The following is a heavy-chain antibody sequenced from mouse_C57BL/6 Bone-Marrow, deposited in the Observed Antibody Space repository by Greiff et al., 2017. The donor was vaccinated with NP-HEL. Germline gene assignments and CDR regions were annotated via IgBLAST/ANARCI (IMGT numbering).Heavy chain of an antibody. V-gene: IGHV1-82*01. Sequence: QVQLQQSGPELVKPGASVKISCKASGYAFSSSWMNWVKQRPGKGLEWIGRIYPGDGDTNYNVKFKGKATLTADKSSSTAYMQLSSLTSEDSAVYFCASPNWGGFAYWGQGTLVTVSA. CDR3: ASPNWGGFAY. CDR1: GYAFSSSW. CDR2: IYPGDGDT. D-gene: IGHD4-1*02. J-gene: IGHJ3*01.